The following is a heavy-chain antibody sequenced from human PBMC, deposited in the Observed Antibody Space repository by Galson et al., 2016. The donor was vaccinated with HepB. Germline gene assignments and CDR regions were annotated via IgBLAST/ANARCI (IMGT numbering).Heavy chain of an antibody. CDR3: ARVHDYGDYGAFDF. J-gene: IGHJ4*02. D-gene: IGHD4-17*01. V-gene: IGHV4-39*07. Sequence: ETLSLTCTVSGGSISSTIYYWGWIRQPPGKGLEWIGSIYYSGSTYSNPSLKSRVTISVDTSNNQFSLKLSSVTAADTALYYCARVHDYGDYGAFDFWSQGTLVAVSS. CDR1: GGSISSTIYY. CDR2: IYYSGST.